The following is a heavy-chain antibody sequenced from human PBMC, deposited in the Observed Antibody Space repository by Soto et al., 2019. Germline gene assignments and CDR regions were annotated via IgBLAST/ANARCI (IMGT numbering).Heavy chain of an antibody. CDR3: VRDGTKTLRDWFDP. CDR1: GASISGFY. J-gene: IGHJ5*02. D-gene: IGHD1-1*01. CDR2: IYVTGTT. V-gene: IGHV4-4*07. Sequence: SETLSLTCTVSGASISGFYWSWIRKSAGKGLEWIGRIYVTGTTDYNPSLKSRVMMSVDTSKKQFSLKLRSVTAADTAVYYCVRDGTKTLRDWFDPWGQGISVTVSS.